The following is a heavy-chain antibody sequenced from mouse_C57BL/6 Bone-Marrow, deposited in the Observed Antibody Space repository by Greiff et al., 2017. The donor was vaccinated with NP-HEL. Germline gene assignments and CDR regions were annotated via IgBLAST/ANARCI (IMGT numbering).Heavy chain of an antibody. CDR2: IDPEDGET. CDR1: GFNIKDYY. D-gene: IGHD3-2*02. Sequence: EVKVVESGAELVKPGASVKLSCTASGFNIKDYYMHWVKQRTEQGLEWIGRIDPEDGETKYAPKFQGKATITADTSSTTAYLQLSSLTSEDTAVYYCARDSSGYLYYFDYWGQGTTLTVSS. CDR3: ARDSSGYLYYFDY. V-gene: IGHV14-2*01. J-gene: IGHJ2*01.